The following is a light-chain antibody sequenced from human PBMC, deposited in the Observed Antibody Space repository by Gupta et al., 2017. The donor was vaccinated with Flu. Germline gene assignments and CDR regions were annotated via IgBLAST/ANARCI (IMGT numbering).Light chain of an antibody. CDR3: RQGKHWPAT. Sequence: DVALTQFPLSLPVTLGQAASISCKSSQSLQHSDGNAYVNWFHQRPGQSPRRLLYQVSRRDVEVPDRFSGSGSGTDFTLSISRVEAEDVGVYYCRQGKHWPATFGQGTMVE. CDR1: QSLQHSDGNAY. V-gene: IGKV2-30*02. CDR2: QVS. J-gene: IGKJ1*01.